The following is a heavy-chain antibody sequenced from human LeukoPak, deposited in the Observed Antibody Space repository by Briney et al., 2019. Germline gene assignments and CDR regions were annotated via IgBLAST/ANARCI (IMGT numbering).Heavy chain of an antibody. CDR2: ISPTGSTT. J-gene: IGHJ4*02. Sequence: GGSLRLSCTASGFSFSGHWMHWARQLPGKGLVWVSRISPTGSTTSYADSVKGRFTISRDNAKNTLYLQVNNLRAEDTAVYYCARDRDYWGQGTLVTVSS. CDR3: ARDRDY. CDR1: GFSFSGHW. V-gene: IGHV3-74*01.